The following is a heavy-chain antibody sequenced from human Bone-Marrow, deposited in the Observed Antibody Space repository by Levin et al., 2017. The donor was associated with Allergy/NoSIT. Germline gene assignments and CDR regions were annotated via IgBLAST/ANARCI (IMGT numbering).Heavy chain of an antibody. CDR3: AKDLGPVDTATEDGY. J-gene: IGHJ4*02. V-gene: IGHV3-30*18. D-gene: IGHD5-18*01. CDR1: GFTFSSYG. Sequence: GESLKISCAASGFTFSSYGMHWVRQAPGKGLEWVAVISYDGSNKYYADSVKGRFTISRDNSKNTLYLQMNSLRAEDTAVYYCAKDLGPVDTATEDGYWGQGTLVTVSS. CDR2: ISYDGSNK.